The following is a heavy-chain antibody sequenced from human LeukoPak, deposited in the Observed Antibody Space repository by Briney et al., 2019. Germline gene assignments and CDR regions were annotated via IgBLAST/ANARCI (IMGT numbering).Heavy chain of an antibody. CDR3: ARLAYYGSGNYYYYYMDV. J-gene: IGHJ6*03. CDR2: ISSSGSTI. Sequence: GGSLRLSCAASGFIFSDYYMSWIRQAPGKGLEWVSYISSSGSTIYDADSVKGRFTISRDNAKNSLYLQMNGLRAEDTAVYYCARLAYYGSGNYYYYYMDVWGKGTTVTVSS. CDR1: GFIFSDYY. D-gene: IGHD3-10*01. V-gene: IGHV3-11*04.